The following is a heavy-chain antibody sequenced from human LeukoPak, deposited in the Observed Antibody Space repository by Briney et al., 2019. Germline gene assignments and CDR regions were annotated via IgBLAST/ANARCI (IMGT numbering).Heavy chain of an antibody. V-gene: IGHV3-20*04. Sequence: GGSLRLSCAASGFTFDDYAMHWIRQAPGKGLEWVSGINWNGGKIGYADSVKGRFTISRDNSKNTLYLQMNSLRAEDTAVYYCARGEGGIAAAGTDFWGQGTLVTVSS. CDR1: GFTFDDYA. J-gene: IGHJ4*02. CDR3: ARGEGGIAAAGTDF. D-gene: IGHD6-13*01. CDR2: INWNGGKI.